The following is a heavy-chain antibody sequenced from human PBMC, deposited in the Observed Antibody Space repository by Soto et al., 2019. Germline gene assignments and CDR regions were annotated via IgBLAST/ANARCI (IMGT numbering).Heavy chain of an antibody. D-gene: IGHD5-12*01. CDR2: VKDGGHT. V-gene: IGHV4-34*01. J-gene: IGHJ4*02. CDR1: GGSLSGYY. CDR3: ARGQEGVVATH. Sequence: QVQLQQWGAGLLKPSETLSLNCAVTGGSLSGYYWSWIRQPPGKGLEWIGEVKDGGHTNYSPSLRGTVTISSDPSNNQFSLRLNSVTAADTGVYYCARGQEGVVATHWDQGSLVTVSS.